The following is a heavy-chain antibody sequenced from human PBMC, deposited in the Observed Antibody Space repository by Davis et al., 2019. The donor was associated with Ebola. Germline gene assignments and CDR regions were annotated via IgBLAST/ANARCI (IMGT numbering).Heavy chain of an antibody. D-gene: IGHD3-22*01. CDR2: IRSKANSYAT. J-gene: IGHJ4*02. CDR1: GFTFSGSA. CDR3: ARDRGDSSGYYYFDY. V-gene: IGHV3-73*01. Sequence: GESLKISCAASGFTFSGSAMHWVRQASGKGLEWVGRIRSKANSYATAYAASVKGRFTISRDDSKNTAYLQMNSLKTEDTAVYYCARDRGDSSGYYYFDYWGQGTLVTVSS.